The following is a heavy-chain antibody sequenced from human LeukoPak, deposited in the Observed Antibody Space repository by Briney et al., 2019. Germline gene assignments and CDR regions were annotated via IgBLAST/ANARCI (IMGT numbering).Heavy chain of an antibody. V-gene: IGHV3-23*01. CDR1: GFTFNNFA. CDR2: ISGSGGST. J-gene: IGHJ4*02. Sequence: GGSLRLSCAASGFTFNNFAMSWVRQAPGKRLEWVSAISGSGGSTYYADSVKGRFTISRDNSKTTLYLQMNSLRVEDTAVYYCAKNVKSSGWYSDYWGQGTLVTVSS. D-gene: IGHD6-19*01. CDR3: AKNVKSSGWYSDY.